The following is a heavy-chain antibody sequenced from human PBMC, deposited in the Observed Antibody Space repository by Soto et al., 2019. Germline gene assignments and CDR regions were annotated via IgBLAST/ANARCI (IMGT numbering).Heavy chain of an antibody. CDR3: VAYPEGTCFMRD. Sequence: EVQLVESGGGLVKPGGSLRLSCAASGLTFSSYSMNWVRQAPGKGLEWVSSISSGDSYIYYADSVRSRFTISRDNAENSLYLQMNSLRFEDTAVYYCVAYPEGTCFMRDWGQGALVTVSS. V-gene: IGHV3-21*01. J-gene: IGHJ4*02. CDR1: GLTFSSYS. CDR2: ISSGDSYI. D-gene: IGHD1-1*01.